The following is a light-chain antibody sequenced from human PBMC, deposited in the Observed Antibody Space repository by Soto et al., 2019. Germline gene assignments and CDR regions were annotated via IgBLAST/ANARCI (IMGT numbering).Light chain of an antibody. CDR1: QSVSSSY. Sequence: EIVLTQSPGTLSLSPGERATLSCRSSQSVSSSYLAWYQQKPGQPPRLLIYGAYTRATGFPARFSGSGSVTEFTLTISSLQSEDFAVYYCQQYNNWWTFGQGTKVDIK. J-gene: IGKJ1*01. V-gene: IGKV3-15*01. CDR3: QQYNNWWT. CDR2: GAY.